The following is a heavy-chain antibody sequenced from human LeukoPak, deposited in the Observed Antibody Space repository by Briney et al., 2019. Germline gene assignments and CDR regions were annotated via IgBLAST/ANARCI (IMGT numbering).Heavy chain of an antibody. V-gene: IGHV3-21*01. Sequence: GGSLRLSCAASGFTFSDYSMNWVRQAPGKGLEWVSSITSSGTYIYYADSVKGRFTISRDNAKNSLYLQMNSLRAEDTAVYYCAKGSIVTAGLLGMDVWGQGTTVTVSS. CDR2: ITSSGTYI. CDR3: AKGSIVTAGLLGMDV. D-gene: IGHD2-15*01. J-gene: IGHJ6*02. CDR1: GFTFSDYS.